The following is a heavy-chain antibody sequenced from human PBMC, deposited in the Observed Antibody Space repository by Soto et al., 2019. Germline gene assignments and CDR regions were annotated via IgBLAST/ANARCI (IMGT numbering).Heavy chain of an antibody. CDR1: GGSISSSSYY. Sequence: PSETLSLTCTVSGGSISSSSYYWGWIRQPPGKGLEWIGSIYYSGSTYYNPSLKSRVTISVDTSKNQFSLKLSSVTAADTAVYYCARQKAIGAGDRNHYGMDVWGQGTTVTVSS. D-gene: IGHD7-27*01. J-gene: IGHJ6*02. CDR3: ARQKAIGAGDRNHYGMDV. V-gene: IGHV4-39*01. CDR2: IYYSGST.